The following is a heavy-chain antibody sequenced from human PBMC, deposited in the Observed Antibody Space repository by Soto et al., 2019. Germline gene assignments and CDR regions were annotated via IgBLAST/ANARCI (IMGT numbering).Heavy chain of an antibody. CDR2: IIPIFGTA. Sequence: QVQLVQSGAEVKKPGSSVKVSCKASGGTFSSYAISWVRQAPGQGLEWMGGIIPIFGTANYAQKFQGRVTITADESTSTAYMELSSLRSEDTAVYYCARNPYYYDSSGYYYFDYWGQGILVTVSS. CDR3: ARNPYYYDSSGYYYFDY. CDR1: GGTFSSYA. V-gene: IGHV1-69*12. D-gene: IGHD3-22*01. J-gene: IGHJ4*02.